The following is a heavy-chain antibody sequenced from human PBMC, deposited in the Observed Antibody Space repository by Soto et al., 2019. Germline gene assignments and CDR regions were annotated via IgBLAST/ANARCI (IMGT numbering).Heavy chain of an antibody. Sequence: SETLSLTCAVSGVSFSGYTWTWIRQSPGKGLEWIGQINGAGSTVYSPSLKSRITISLGTSSNQFFLEMTSVTAADTAVYYCARDARGYSGYDYLDWFDPWGQGTLVT. CDR3: ARDARGYSGYDYLDWFDP. J-gene: IGHJ5*02. V-gene: IGHV4-34*01. D-gene: IGHD5-12*01. CDR2: INGAGST. CDR1: GVSFSGYT.